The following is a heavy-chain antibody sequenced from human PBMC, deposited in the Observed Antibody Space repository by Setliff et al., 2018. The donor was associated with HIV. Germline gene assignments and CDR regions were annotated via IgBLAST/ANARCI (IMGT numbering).Heavy chain of an antibody. J-gene: IGHJ3*01. CDR1: GGSISSYY. Sequence: PSETLSLTCTVSGGSISSYYWSWIRQPPGKGLEWIGYIYTSGGTNYNPSLKSRVTMSIDTSKNQFSLNVSSVTAADTAVYYCARGWGHDGFDFWGQGTMVTVSS. V-gene: IGHV4-4*09. CDR2: IYTSGGT. CDR3: ARGWGHDGFDF. D-gene: IGHD6-19*01.